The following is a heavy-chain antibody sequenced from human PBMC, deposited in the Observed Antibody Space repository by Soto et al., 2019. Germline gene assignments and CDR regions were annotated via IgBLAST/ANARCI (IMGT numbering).Heavy chain of an antibody. V-gene: IGHV4-39*01. CDR3: ARHISPLIAAAPFDY. CDR2: IYYSGST. D-gene: IGHD6-13*01. J-gene: IGHJ4*02. CDR1: GGSISSSSYY. Sequence: SETLSLTCTVSGGSISSSSYYWGWIRQPPGKGLEWIGSIYYSGSTYYNPSLKSRVTISVDTSKNQFSLKLSSVTAADTAVYYCARHISPLIAAAPFDYWGQGTLVTVSS.